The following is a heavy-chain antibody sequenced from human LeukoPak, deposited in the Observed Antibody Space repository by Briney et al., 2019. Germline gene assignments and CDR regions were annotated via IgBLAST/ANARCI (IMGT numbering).Heavy chain of an antibody. CDR2: IYYSGST. CDR3: ARLTGGGAAAGY. V-gene: IGHV4-59*08. CDR1: GGSISSYY. D-gene: IGHD6-13*01. Sequence: SETLSLTCTVSGGSISSYYWSWIRQPPGKGLEWIGYIYYSGSTNYNPSLKSRVTISVDTSKNQFSLKLSSVTAADTAVYYCARLTGGGAAAGYWGQGTLVTVSS. J-gene: IGHJ4*02.